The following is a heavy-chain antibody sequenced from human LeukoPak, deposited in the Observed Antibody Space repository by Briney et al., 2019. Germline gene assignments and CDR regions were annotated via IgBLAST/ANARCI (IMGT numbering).Heavy chain of an antibody. D-gene: IGHD7-27*01. V-gene: IGHV1-2*02. CDR3: ARDGNLGYYYYYMDV. CDR2: INLNSGGT. J-gene: IGHJ6*03. Sequence: ASVKVSCKASGYTFTGYYMHWVRQAPGQGLEWMGWINLNSGGTNYAQKFQGRVTMTRDTSISTAYMELSRLRSDDTAVYYCARDGNLGYYYYYMDVWGKGTTVTISS. CDR1: GYTFTGYY.